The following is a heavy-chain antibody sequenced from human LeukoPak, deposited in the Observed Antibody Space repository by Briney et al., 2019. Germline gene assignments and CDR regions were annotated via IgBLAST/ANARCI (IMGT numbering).Heavy chain of an antibody. D-gene: IGHD5-12*01. CDR1: GFIFSSYG. CDR3: AKEWYSGYASGDYYYYYMDV. V-gene: IGHV3-33*06. J-gene: IGHJ6*03. Sequence: GGSLRLSCAASGFIFSSYGMHWVRQAPGKGLEWVAVIWYDGSKKYYADSVKGRFTTSRDNSKNTLYLQMNSLRAEDTAVYYCAKEWYSGYASGDYYYYYMDVWGKGTTVTVSS. CDR2: IWYDGSKK.